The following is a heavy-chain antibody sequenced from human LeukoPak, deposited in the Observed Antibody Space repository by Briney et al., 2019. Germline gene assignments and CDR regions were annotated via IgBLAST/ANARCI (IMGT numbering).Heavy chain of an antibody. CDR3: AKELAARHDFDY. CDR2: ISSGRTT. CDR1: GFTSSTYA. J-gene: IGHJ4*02. V-gene: IGHV3-23*01. D-gene: IGHD6-6*01. Sequence: GGSLRLSCAGSGFTSSTYAMSWVRQASGKGLEWVSVISSGRTTYYIDSVKGRFTISRDNSKNTLYLQMNSLRAEDTAVYYCAKELAARHDFDYWGQGTLVTVSS.